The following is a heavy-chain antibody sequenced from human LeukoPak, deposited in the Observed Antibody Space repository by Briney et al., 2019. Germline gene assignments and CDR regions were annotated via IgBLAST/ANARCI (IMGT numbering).Heavy chain of an antibody. V-gene: IGHV3-23*01. CDR2: ISGSGGST. CDR3: ATAVDIVVVPAAPGLNY. J-gene: IGHJ4*02. CDR1: GFTFSSYA. Sequence: GGSLRLSRAASGFTFSSYAMSWVRQAAGKGLEWVSAISGSGGSTYYADSVKGRFTISRDNSKNTLYLQMNSLRAEDTAVYYCATAVDIVVVPAAPGLNYWGQGTLVTVSS. D-gene: IGHD2-2*01.